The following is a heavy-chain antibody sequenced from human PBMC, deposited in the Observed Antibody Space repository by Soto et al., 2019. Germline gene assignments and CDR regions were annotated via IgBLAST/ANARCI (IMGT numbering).Heavy chain of an antibody. CDR3: AQGRRIAAAGSYYYYYYMDV. D-gene: IGHD6-13*01. CDR1: GWSFSGYY. J-gene: IGHJ6*03. Sequence: SETLSLTCAVYGWSFSGYYWSWIRQPPGKGLEWIGEIKHSGSTNYKPSLKSRVTISVDTSKNQFSLKLSSVTAADTAVYYCAQGRRIAAAGSYYYYYYMDVWGKGTTVTVSS. V-gene: IGHV4-34*01. CDR2: IKHSGST.